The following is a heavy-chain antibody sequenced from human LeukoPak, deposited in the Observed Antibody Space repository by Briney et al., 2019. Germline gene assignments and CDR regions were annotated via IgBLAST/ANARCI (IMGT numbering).Heavy chain of an antibody. CDR3: AKGYSGSYNWFDP. Sequence: PGGSLRLSCAASGFTFSSYGMHWVRQAPGKGLEWVAFIRYDGSNKYYADSVKGRFTISRDNSKNTLYLQMNSLRAEDTAVYYCAKGYSGSYNWFDPWGQGTLVTVSS. D-gene: IGHD1-26*01. CDR2: IRYDGSNK. J-gene: IGHJ5*02. V-gene: IGHV3-30*02. CDR1: GFTFSSYG.